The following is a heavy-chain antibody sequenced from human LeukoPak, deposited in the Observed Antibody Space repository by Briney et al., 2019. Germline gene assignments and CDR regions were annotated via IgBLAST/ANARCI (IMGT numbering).Heavy chain of an antibody. CDR2: IYWDDDK. Sequence: SGPTLVNPTQTLTLTCTFSGFSLSTSGVGVGWIRQPPGKALEWLALIYWDDDKRYSPSLKSRLNITKETYKNQVVLTMTNMDPVDTATYYCAHSRRDGYNFDYWGQGTLVTVSS. D-gene: IGHD5-24*01. CDR3: AHSRRDGYNFDY. V-gene: IGHV2-5*02. J-gene: IGHJ4*02. CDR1: GFSLSTSGVG.